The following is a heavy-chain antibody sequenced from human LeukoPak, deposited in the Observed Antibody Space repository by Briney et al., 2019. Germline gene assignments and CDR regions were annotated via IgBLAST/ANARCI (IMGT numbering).Heavy chain of an antibody. Sequence: IPSETLSLTCTVSSGSIRTSYCSWIRQPPGKGLEWIGYIYYSCSTNYNPSLKSRVTISVDTSRNQFSLKLSSVTAADTAVYYCARAPNPDFFDDWGQGTLVTVSS. CDR3: ARAPNPDFFDD. CDR1: SGSIRTSY. D-gene: IGHD2-8*01. J-gene: IGHJ4*02. V-gene: IGHV4-59*01. CDR2: IYYSCST.